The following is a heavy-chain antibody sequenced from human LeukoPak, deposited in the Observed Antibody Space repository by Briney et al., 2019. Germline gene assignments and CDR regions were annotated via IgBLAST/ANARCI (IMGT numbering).Heavy chain of an antibody. D-gene: IGHD3-10*01. V-gene: IGHV1-2*02. CDR1: GYTFTGYY. CDR3: ARDPPQPGEIFDY. J-gene: IGHJ4*02. Sequence: ASVKVSCKASGYTFTGYYTHWVRQAPGQGLEWIGWINPNSGGTNYAQKFQGRVTMTRDTSISTAYMELRRVRSDDTAVYYCARDPPQPGEIFDYWGQGTLVTVSS. CDR2: INPNSGGT.